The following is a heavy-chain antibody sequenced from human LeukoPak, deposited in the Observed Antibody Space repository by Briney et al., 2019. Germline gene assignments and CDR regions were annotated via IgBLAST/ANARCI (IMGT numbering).Heavy chain of an antibody. CDR2: MNPVSGNA. Sequence: ASVKVSCKASGGTFSSYAISWERQAPGQGLEWMGWMNPVSGNAGSAQKFQGRVTLTRDTSISTAYMELSSLRSDDTAFYYCARAPMGAAALYWGQGTLVTVSS. CDR1: GGTFSSYA. J-gene: IGHJ4*02. D-gene: IGHD6-13*01. CDR3: ARAPMGAAALY. V-gene: IGHV1-8*02.